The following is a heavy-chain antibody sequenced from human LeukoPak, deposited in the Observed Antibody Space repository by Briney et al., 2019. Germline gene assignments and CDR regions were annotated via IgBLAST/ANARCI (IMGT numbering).Heavy chain of an antibody. V-gene: IGHV3-7*01. Sequence: GGSLRLSCAASGFTFSSYWMSWVRQAPGKGLEWVANIKQDGSERYYVDSVKGRFTLSRDNAKNSLYLQMNSLRAEDTAVYYCARTPPNYSGDASDIWGQGTMVTVSS. CDR2: IKQDGSER. D-gene: IGHD5-24*01. J-gene: IGHJ3*02. CDR3: ARTPPNYSGDASDI. CDR1: GFTFSSYW.